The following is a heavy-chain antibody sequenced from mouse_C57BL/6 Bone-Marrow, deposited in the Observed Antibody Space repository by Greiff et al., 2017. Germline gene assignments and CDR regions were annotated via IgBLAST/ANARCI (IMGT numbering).Heavy chain of an antibody. D-gene: IGHD4-1*01. Sequence: VQLQESGPGLVQPSQSLSITCTVSGFSLTSYCVHWVRQSPGKGLEWLGEIWSGGSTDYNAAFISRLSISKDNYKRQVFFKMNSLQADDTAIYYCASANWDFDYWGQRTTLTVSS. V-gene: IGHV2-2*01. CDR3: ASANWDFDY. CDR2: IWSGGST. J-gene: IGHJ2*01. CDR1: GFSLTSYC.